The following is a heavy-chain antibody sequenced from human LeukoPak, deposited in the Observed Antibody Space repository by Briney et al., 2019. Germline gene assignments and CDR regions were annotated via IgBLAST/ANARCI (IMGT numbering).Heavy chain of an antibody. CDR1: GDSISSYY. D-gene: IGHD6-13*01. CDR2: IYNSGST. Sequence: SETLSLTCSVSGDSISSYYWSWIRQPPGKGLEWIGYIYNSGSTNYNPCLKSRVNISADTSKNQFSLRLSSVTAADTAVYYCAGDRNSNRWHKYWGQGTLVTVSS. V-gene: IGHV4-59*08. J-gene: IGHJ4*02. CDR3: AGDRNSNRWHKY.